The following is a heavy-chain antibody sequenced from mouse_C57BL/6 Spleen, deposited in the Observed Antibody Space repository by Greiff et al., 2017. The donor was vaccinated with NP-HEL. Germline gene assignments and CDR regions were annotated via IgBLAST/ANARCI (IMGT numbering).Heavy chain of an antibody. J-gene: IGHJ2*01. V-gene: IGHV1-26*01. CDR2: INPNNGGT. CDR1: GYTFTDYY. D-gene: IGHD1-1*01. CDR3: ARENYYGLGY. Sequence: VQLKQSGPELVKPGASVKISCKASGYTFTDYYMNWVKQSHGKSLEWIGDINPNNGGTSYNQKFKGKATLTVDKSSSTAYMELRSLTSEDSAVYYCARENYYGLGYWGQGTTLTVSS.